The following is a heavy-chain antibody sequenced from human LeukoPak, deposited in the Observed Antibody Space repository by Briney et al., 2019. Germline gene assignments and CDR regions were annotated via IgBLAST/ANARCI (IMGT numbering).Heavy chain of an antibody. V-gene: IGHV3-23*01. J-gene: IGHJ4*02. CDR3: AKGRTCSGGSCYSRSYFDY. Sequence: GGSLRLSCAASGFTFSSYAMSWVRQAPGKGLAWVSAISGSGGSTYYADSVKGRFTISRDNSKNTLYLQMNSLRAEDTAVYYCAKGRTCSGGSCYSRSYFDYWGQGTLVTVSS. D-gene: IGHD2-15*01. CDR1: GFTFSSYA. CDR2: ISGSGGST.